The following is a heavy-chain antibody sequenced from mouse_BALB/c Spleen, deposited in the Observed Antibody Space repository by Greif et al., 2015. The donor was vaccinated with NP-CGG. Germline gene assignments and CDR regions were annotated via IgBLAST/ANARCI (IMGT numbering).Heavy chain of an antibody. D-gene: IGHD2-4*01. CDR2: IYPGSGST. J-gene: IGHJ3*01. CDR3: ARRDLDDYSIAWFAY. CDR1: GYTFTDYV. Sequence: QVQLQQSGPELVKPGASVKMSCKASGYTFTDYVISWVKQRTGQGLEWIGEIYPGSGSTYYNEKFKGEATLTADKSSNAAYLQHSSLTYKETAVYSCARRDLDDYSIAWFAYWGQGTLVTVSA. V-gene: IGHV1-77*01.